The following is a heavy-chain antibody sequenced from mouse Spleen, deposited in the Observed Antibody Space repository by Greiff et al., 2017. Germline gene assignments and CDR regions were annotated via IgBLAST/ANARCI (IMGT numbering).Heavy chain of an antibody. J-gene: IGHJ3*01. CDR2: INPSTGYT. D-gene: IGHD2-14*01. CDR1: GYTFTSYW. V-gene: IGHV1-7*01. Sequence: QVQLQQSGAELAKPGASVKMSCKASGYTFTSYWMHWVKQRPGQGLEWIGYINPSTGYTEYNQKFKDKATLTADKSSSTAYMQLSSLTSEDSAVYYCARDRSFAYWGQGTLVTVSA. CDR3: ARDRSFAY.